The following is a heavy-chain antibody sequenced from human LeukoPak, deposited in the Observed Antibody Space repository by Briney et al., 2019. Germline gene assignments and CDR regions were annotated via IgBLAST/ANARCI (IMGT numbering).Heavy chain of an antibody. CDR2: IYPGDSDT. CDR1: GYSFTSYW. V-gene: IGHV5-51*01. J-gene: IGHJ5*02. D-gene: IGHD3-22*01. CDR3: ASWDYYDSSGYHS. Sequence: RGESLKISCKGSGYSFTSYWLGWVRQMPGKGLEWMGIIYPGDSDTRYSPSFQGQVTISADKSISTAYLQWSSLNASDTAMYYCASWDYYDSSGYHSWGQGTLVTVSS.